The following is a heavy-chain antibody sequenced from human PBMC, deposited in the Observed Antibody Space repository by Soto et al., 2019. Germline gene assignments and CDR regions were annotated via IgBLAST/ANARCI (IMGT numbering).Heavy chain of an antibody. CDR3: ARGRSSSAPPNWFDP. Sequence: GGSLRLSCAASGFTFSSYAMHWVRQAPGKGLEWVAVISYDGSNKYYADSVKGRFTISRDNSKNTLYLQMNSLRAEDTAVYYCARGRSSSAPPNWFDPWGQGTLVTVSS. CDR1: GFTFSSYA. V-gene: IGHV3-30-3*01. J-gene: IGHJ5*02. CDR2: ISYDGSNK. D-gene: IGHD6-6*01.